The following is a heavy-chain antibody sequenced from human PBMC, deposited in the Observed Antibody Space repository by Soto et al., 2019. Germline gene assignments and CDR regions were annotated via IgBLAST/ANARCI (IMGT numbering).Heavy chain of an antibody. CDR1: GGSISSSSYY. CDR3: ARHSYYDSSGYYYFDY. CDR2: IYYSGST. V-gene: IGHV4-39*01. J-gene: IGHJ4*02. Sequence: TLSLTCTVSGGSISSSSYYWGWIRQPPGKGLEWIGSIYYSGSTYYNPSLKSRVTKSVDTSKNQFSLKLSSVTAADTAVYYCARHSYYDSSGYYYFDYWGQGTLVTVSS. D-gene: IGHD3-22*01.